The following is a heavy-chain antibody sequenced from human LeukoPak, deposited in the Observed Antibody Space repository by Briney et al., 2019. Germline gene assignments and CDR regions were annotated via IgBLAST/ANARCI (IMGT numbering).Heavy chain of an antibody. D-gene: IGHD1-26*01. Sequence: PGGSLRLSCAASGFTVSDNYMTWVRQAPGKGLEWVSSIYSAGATHYAESVKGRFTISRDNSKNTLYLQMNRLRAEDMAVYYCARIEWERLGRAFDIWGQGTMVTVSS. CDR3: ARIEWERLGRAFDI. V-gene: IGHV3-53*01. J-gene: IGHJ3*02. CDR2: IYSAGAT. CDR1: GFTVSDNY.